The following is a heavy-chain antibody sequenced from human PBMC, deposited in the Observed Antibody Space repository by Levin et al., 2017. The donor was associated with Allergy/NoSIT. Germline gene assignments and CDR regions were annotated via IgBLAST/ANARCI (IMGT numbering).Heavy chain of an antibody. D-gene: IGHD5/OR15-5a*01. J-gene: IGHJ6*02. CDR1: GGSVSSGTYY. V-gene: IGHV4-61*01. CDR2: INYRGVT. CDR3: ARNRIIVSGGNDYYYGMDV. Sequence: SETLSLTCSVSGGSVSSGTYYWSWIRRPPGKGLEWIGYINYRGVTKYNPSLKSRVTISVDTSKNEFSLKVTSVTPADTAVYYCARNRIIVSGGNDYYYGMDVWGQGTTVTVSS.